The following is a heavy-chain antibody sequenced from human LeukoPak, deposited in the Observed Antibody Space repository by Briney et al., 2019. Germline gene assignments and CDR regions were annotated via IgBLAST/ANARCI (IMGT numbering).Heavy chain of an antibody. CDR3: ARHAHTVNWFDP. D-gene: IGHD2-2*02. V-gene: IGHV4-4*09. CDR1: GGSISSYY. J-gene: IGHJ5*02. Sequence: SETLSLTCTVSGGSISSYYWSWIRQPPGKGLEWIGYIYTSGSTTYNPSLKSRVTISVDTSKNQFSLKLSSVTAADTAVYYCARHAHTVNWFDPWGQGTLVTVSS. CDR2: IYTSGST.